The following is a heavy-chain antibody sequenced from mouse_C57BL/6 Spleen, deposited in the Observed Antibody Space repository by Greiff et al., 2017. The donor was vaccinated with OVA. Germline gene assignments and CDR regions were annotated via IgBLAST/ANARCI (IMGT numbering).Heavy chain of an antibody. CDR1: GYTFTSYW. CDR3: AREVGGSSYEDAMDY. Sequence: QVQLQQPGAELVKPGASVKLSCKASGYTFTSYWMHWVKQRPGQGLEWIGMIHPNSGSTNYNEKFKSKATLTVDKSSSTAYMQLSSLTSEDSAVYYCAREVGGSSYEDAMDYWGQGTSVTVSS. CDR2: IHPNSGST. D-gene: IGHD1-1*01. J-gene: IGHJ4*01. V-gene: IGHV1-64*01.